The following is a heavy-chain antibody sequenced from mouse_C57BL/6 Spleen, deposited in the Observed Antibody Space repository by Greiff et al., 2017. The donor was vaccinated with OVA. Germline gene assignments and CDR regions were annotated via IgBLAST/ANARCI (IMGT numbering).Heavy chain of an antibody. D-gene: IGHD1-1*01. CDR2: ISSGSGTI. Sequence: EVQLVESGGGLVKPGGSLKLSCAASGFTFSDYGMHWVRQAPEKGLEWVAYISSGSGTIYYADTVKGRFTISRDNAKNTLFLQMTSLRSEDTAMYYCARGGYYGSSSYYYAMDYWGQGTSVTVSS. V-gene: IGHV5-17*01. CDR3: ARGGYYGSSSYYYAMDY. J-gene: IGHJ4*01. CDR1: GFTFSDYG.